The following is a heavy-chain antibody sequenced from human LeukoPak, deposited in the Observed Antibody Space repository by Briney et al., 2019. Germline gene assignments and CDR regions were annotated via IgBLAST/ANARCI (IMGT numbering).Heavy chain of an antibody. Sequence: PSETLSPTGAVYGGSLRGFYRRWIRQPPGKGREGIGEINHSGSTNYNPSLKSRVTISVDTSKNQFSLKLSSVTAADTAVYYCARVLRYSGSIDYRGQGTLATVSS. V-gene: IGHV4-34*01. D-gene: IGHD1-26*01. J-gene: IGHJ4*02. CDR1: GGSLRGFY. CDR3: ARVLRYSGSIDY. CDR2: INHSGST.